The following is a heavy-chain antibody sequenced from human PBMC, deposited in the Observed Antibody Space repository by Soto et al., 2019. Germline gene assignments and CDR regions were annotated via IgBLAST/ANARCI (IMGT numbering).Heavy chain of an antibody. CDR3: ARHVGPTGPNY. CDR1: GGSISSSNYY. Sequence: SETLSHTCTVSGGSISSSNYYWGWIRQPPGKGLEWIGNIYYSGSTYCNPSLKSRVTISVDTSKNQLSLKLRSVTAADTAVYYCARHVGPTGPNYWGQGTLVTVSS. V-gene: IGHV4-39*01. CDR2: IYYSGST. D-gene: IGHD1-26*01. J-gene: IGHJ4*02.